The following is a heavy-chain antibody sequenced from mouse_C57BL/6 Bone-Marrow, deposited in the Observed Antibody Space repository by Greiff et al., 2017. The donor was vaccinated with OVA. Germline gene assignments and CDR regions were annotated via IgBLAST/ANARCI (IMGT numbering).Heavy chain of an antibody. J-gene: IGHJ3*01. CDR3: ARQWDSSGCCAY. CDR2: ISSGGSYT. CDR1: GFTFSSYG. V-gene: IGHV5-6*01. D-gene: IGHD3-2*02. Sequence: EVQRVESGGDLVKPGGSLKLSCAASGFTFSSYGMSWVRQTPDKRLEWVATISSGGSYTYYPDSVKGRFTISRDNAKNTLYLQMSSLKSEDTAMYYCARQWDSSGCCAYWGQGTLVTVSA.